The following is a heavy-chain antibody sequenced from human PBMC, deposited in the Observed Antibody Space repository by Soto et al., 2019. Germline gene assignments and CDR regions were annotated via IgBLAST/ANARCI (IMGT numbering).Heavy chain of an antibody. CDR2: ISGSGGST. Sequence: GGSLRLSCAASGFTFSSYAMSWVRQAPGKGLEWVSAISGSGGSTYYADSVKGRLTISRDNSKNTLYLQMNRLRAEDTAVHNCAKVSSCSSKTCSYGMDAWGHGTPVTVSS. CDR1: GFTFSSYA. D-gene: IGHD2-2*01. V-gene: IGHV3-23*01. CDR3: AKVSSCSSKTCSYGMDA. J-gene: IGHJ6*02.